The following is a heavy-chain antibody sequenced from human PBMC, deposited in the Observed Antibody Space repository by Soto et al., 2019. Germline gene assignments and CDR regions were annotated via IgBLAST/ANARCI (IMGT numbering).Heavy chain of an antibody. Sequence: SETLSLTCAVYGGSFSGYYWSWLRQPPGKGLEWIGEINHSGSTNYNPSLKSRVTISVDTSKNQFSLKLSSVTAADTAVYYCARNERHPYYYGMDVWGQGTTVTVSS. V-gene: IGHV4-34*01. CDR2: INHSGST. CDR3: ARNERHPYYYGMDV. J-gene: IGHJ6*02. D-gene: IGHD1-1*01. CDR1: GGSFSGYY.